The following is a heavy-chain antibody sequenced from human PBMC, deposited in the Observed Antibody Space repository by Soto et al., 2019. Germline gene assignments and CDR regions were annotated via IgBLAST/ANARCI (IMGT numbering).Heavy chain of an antibody. V-gene: IGHV3-53*01. J-gene: IGHJ4*02. Sequence: EVQLVESGGGLIQPGGSLRLSCVASGFTVSTNYMSWVRQAPGKGLEWVSVIYSGGGTYYADSVKGRFTITRDNSKNTRYLQMNSLRAEDTAVYYCARDSRSGWYHDYWGQGTLVTVSS. D-gene: IGHD6-19*01. CDR1: GFTVSTNY. CDR3: ARDSRSGWYHDY. CDR2: IYSGGGT.